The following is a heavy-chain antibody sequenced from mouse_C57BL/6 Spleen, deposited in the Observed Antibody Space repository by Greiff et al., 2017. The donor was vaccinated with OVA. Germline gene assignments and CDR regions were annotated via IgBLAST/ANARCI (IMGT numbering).Heavy chain of an antibody. V-gene: IGHV7-1*01. CDR2: SRNKANDYTT. J-gene: IGHJ4*01. Sequence: EVKLVESGGGLVQSGRSLRLSCATSVFTFSAFYMELFRQSPGKGLEWIAASRNKANDYTTEYSASVKGRFIVSRDTSQSILYLQMNALRAEDTAIYYCARDNFYYAMDYWGQGTSVTVSS. CDR1: VFTFSAFY. CDR3: ARDNFYYAMDY.